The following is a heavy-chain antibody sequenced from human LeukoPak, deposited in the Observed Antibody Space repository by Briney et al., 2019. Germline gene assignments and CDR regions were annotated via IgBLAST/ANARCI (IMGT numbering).Heavy chain of an antibody. D-gene: IGHD6-13*01. CDR2: VDPEDGET. J-gene: IGHJ4*02. V-gene: IGHV1-69-2*01. CDR3: ATDLEIAAAGNFDY. CDR1: GYTFTSYY. Sequence: ASVKVSCKASGYTFTSYYMHWVQQAPGKGLEWMGLVDPEDGETIYAEKFQGRVTITADTSTDTAYMELSSLRSEDTAVYYCATDLEIAAAGNFDYWGQGTLVTVSS.